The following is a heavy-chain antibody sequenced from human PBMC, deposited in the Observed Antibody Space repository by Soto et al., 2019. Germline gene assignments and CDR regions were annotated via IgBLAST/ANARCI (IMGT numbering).Heavy chain of an antibody. J-gene: IGHJ6*02. V-gene: IGHV3-30*03. Sequence: PGGSLRLSCASSGLIFNTYDMHLVRQATGKGLEWVAVISYDGSNKYYADSVKGRFTISRDNSKNTLYLQMNSLRAEDTAVYYCARDRRYYGSGSYYRSQGNAAEQSTYYYYYGMDVWGQGTTVTVSS. CDR3: ARDRRYYGSGSYYRSQGNAAEQSTYYYYYGMDV. CDR1: GLIFNTYD. CDR2: ISYDGSNK. D-gene: IGHD3-10*01.